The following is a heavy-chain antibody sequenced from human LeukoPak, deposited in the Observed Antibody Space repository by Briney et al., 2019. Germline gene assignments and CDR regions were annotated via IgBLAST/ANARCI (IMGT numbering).Heavy chain of an antibody. CDR2: IYGGGNI. CDR3: ARDPGWVVAAKGDFDY. CDR1: GFTVSSNY. Sequence: HPGGSLRLSCAASGFTVSSNYMNWVRQAPGKGLEWVSVIYGGGNIYYADSVKGRFTISRDNAKNSLYLQMNSLRAEDTAVYYCARDPGWVVAAKGDFDYWGQGTLVTVSS. V-gene: IGHV3-53*01. J-gene: IGHJ4*02. D-gene: IGHD2-15*01.